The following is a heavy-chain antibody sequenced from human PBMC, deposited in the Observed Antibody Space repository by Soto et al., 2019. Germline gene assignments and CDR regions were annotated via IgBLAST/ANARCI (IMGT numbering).Heavy chain of an antibody. CDR1: GFTFSGYS. CDR3: GKYHHGLSSSPSIDY. D-gene: IGHD3-10*02. J-gene: IGHJ4*02. CDR2: ISSSSSYI. Sequence: GGSLRLSCAASGFTFSGYSMNWVRQAPGKGLEWVSSISSSSSYIYYADSVKGRFTISRDNAKNSLYLQMNSLRAEDTAVYYCGKYHHGLSSSPSIDYWGQGNLVTVSS. V-gene: IGHV3-21*01.